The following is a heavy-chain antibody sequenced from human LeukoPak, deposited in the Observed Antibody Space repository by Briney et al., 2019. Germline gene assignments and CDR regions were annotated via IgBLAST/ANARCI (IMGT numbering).Heavy chain of an antibody. CDR1: GFXFNIYH. CDR3: ARVDHFDY. J-gene: IGHJ4*02. CDR2: ISSSSDDK. Sequence: GGSLRLSCAASGFXFNIYHMNWVRQAPGKGLEWVSFISSSSDDKYYADSVKGRFTISRDNAKNSLYLQMNSLRAEDTAVYYCARVDHFDYWGQGTLVTVSS. V-gene: IGHV3-21*01.